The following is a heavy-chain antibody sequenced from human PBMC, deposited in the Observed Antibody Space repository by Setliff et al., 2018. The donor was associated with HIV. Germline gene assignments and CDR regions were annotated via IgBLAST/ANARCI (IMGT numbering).Heavy chain of an antibody. V-gene: IGHV3-11*04. CDR3: ARDQWGYSYGYYYYYMDV. CDR2: MSSSGRTI. J-gene: IGHJ6*03. Sequence: GGSLRLSCAASGFPFSDYYMSWIRQAPGKGLEWIAYMSSSGRTIYYADSVKGRFTISRDNSKNTLYLQMNSLRAEDTAVYYCARDQWGYSYGYYYYYMDVWGKGTTVTVSS. D-gene: IGHD5-18*01. CDR1: GFPFSDYY.